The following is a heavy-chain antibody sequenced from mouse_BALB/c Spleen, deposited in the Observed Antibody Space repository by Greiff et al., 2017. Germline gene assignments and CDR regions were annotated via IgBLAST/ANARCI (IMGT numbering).Heavy chain of an antibody. CDR2: ISDGGSYT. CDR1: GFTFSDYY. D-gene: IGHD2-4*01. CDR3: ARGDYDGHYYAMDY. V-gene: IGHV5-4*02. J-gene: IGHJ4*01. Sequence: EVKLMESGGGLVKPGGSLKLSCAASGFTFSDYYMYWVRQTPEKRLEWVATISDGGSYTYYPDSVKGRFTISRDNAKNNLYLQMSSLKSEDTAMYYCARGDYDGHYYAMDYWGQGTSVTVSS.